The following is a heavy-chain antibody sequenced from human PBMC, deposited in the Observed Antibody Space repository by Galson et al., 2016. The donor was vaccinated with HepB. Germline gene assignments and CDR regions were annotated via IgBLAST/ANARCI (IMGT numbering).Heavy chain of an antibody. CDR2: IKNKTDGGTT. CDR3: TTDLSGFGELLSSWYRSY. J-gene: IGHJ4*02. CDR1: GFTFSNAW. V-gene: IGHV3-15*01. D-gene: IGHD3-10*01. Sequence: SLRLSCAASGFTFSNAWINWVRQAPGKGLEWVGRIKNKTDGGTTGYAAPVKARFTISRDDSKNTLYLQMNSLKTEDTAVYYCTTDLSGFGELLSSWYRSYWGQGTLVSVSS.